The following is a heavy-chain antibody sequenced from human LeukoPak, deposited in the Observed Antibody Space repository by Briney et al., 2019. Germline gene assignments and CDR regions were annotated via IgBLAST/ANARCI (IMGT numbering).Heavy chain of an antibody. CDR3: ARLGRGTMVRGVISDFDY. CDR1: GASISSTIYY. Sequence: SETLSLTCTVSGASISSTIYYWGWVRQPPGKGLEWIGSIYHSGNTYYNPSLKSRVTIFVDASKNHFSLKLSSVTAADTAVYYRARLGRGTMVRGVISDFDYWGQGTLVTVSS. J-gene: IGHJ4*02. CDR2: IYHSGNT. V-gene: IGHV4-39*02. D-gene: IGHD3-10*01.